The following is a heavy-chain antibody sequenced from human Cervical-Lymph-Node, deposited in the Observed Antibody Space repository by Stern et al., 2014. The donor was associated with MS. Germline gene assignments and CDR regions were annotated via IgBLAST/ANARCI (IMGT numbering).Heavy chain of an antibody. V-gene: IGHV1-2*02. Sequence: QVQLVQSGAEVERPGASVKVSCKASGYTFTAYFLHWVRQAPGQGLEWSGWISPKTGSATYAQKCQDRVTMTRDTSINTGYMEVSSLRSDDTAVYYCARDRGSYSDYWGQGTLVAVSS. CDR1: GYTFTAYF. CDR3: ARDRGSYSDY. CDR2: ISPKTGSA. D-gene: IGHD1-26*01. J-gene: IGHJ4*02.